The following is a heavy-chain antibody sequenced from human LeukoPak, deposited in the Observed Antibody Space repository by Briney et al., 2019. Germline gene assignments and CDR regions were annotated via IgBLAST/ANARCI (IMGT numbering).Heavy chain of an antibody. CDR1: GFTFSSYN. Sequence: GGSLRLSCAVSGFTFSSYNMNWVRRAPGKGLEWISYIGSSLSTRYYADSVKGRFTISRDNGKHSPYLQMNSLRAEDTAVYYCAREGSDFWSGYSKGYFDYWGQGTLVTVSS. J-gene: IGHJ4*02. CDR2: IGSSLSTR. CDR3: AREGSDFWSGYSKGYFDY. V-gene: IGHV3-48*01. D-gene: IGHD3-3*01.